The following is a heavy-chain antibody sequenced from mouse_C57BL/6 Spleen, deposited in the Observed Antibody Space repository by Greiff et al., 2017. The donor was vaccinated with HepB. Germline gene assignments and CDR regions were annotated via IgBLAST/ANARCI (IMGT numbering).Heavy chain of an antibody. CDR3: ARKESEFITTGGFAY. Sequence: QVQLQQSGAELVKPGASVKLSCKASGYTFTSYWMHWVKQRPGQGLEWIGMIHPNSGSTNYNEKFKSKATLTVDKSSSTAYMQLSSLTSEDSAVYYCARKESEFITTGGFAYWGQGTLVTVSA. CDR2: IHPNSGST. D-gene: IGHD1-1*01. V-gene: IGHV1-64*01. J-gene: IGHJ3*01. CDR1: GYTFTSYW.